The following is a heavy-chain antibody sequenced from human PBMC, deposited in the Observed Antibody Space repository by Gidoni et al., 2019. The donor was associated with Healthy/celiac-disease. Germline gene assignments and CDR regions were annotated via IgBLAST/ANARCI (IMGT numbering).Heavy chain of an antibody. CDR2: INHSGST. V-gene: IGHV4-34*01. CDR3: ARGPAAAGIYYYYYGMDV. Sequence: QVQLQQWGAGLLKPSETLSLTCAVYGGSFSGYYWSWIRQPPGKGLEWIGEINHSGSTNYNPSLKSRVTISVDTSKNQFSLKLSSVTAADTAVYYCARGPAAAGIYYYYYGMDVWGQGTTVTVSS. D-gene: IGHD6-13*01. CDR1: GGSFSGYY. J-gene: IGHJ6*02.